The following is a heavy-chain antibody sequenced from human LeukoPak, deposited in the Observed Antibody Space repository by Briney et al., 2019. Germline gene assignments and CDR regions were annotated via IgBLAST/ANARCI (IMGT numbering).Heavy chain of an antibody. Sequence: GASVKVSCKASGGTFSSYAISWVRQASGQGLEWMGRIIPIFGIANYAQKFQGRVTITADKSTSTAYMELSSLRSEDTAVYYCAREHIVVVVAATNDAFDIWGQGTMVTVSS. D-gene: IGHD2-15*01. V-gene: IGHV1-69*04. J-gene: IGHJ3*02. CDR2: IIPIFGIA. CDR3: AREHIVVVVAATNDAFDI. CDR1: GGTFSSYA.